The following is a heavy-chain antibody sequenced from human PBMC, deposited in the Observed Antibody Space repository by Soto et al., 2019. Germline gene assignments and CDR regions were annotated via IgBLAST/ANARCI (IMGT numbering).Heavy chain of an antibody. CDR2: ISYDGSNK. D-gene: IGHD3-10*01. CDR1: GFTFSSYG. CDR3: GKDLVYYGSGSNHYYYYFGMDV. J-gene: IGHJ6*02. Sequence: PGGSLRLSCAASGFTFSSYGMHWVRQAPGTGLEWVPVISYDGSNKYYADSVKGRFTISRDNSKNTLYLQMNSLRAEDTAVYYCGKDLVYYGSGSNHYYYYFGMDVWGQGTTVTVSS. V-gene: IGHV3-30*18.